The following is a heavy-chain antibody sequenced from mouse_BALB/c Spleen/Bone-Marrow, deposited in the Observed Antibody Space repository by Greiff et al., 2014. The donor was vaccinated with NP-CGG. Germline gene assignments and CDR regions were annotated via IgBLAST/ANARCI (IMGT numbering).Heavy chain of an antibody. CDR3: ARDNYGSRVFDY. V-gene: IGHV2-9*02. D-gene: IGHD1-1*01. Sequence: VKLVESGPGLVAPSQSLSITCTVSGFSLTSYGVHWVRQPPGKGLEWLGVIWAGGSTNYNSALMSRLSISKDNSKSQVFLNMNSLQTDDTAMYYCARDNYGSRVFDYWGQGTTLTVSS. CDR2: IWAGGST. CDR1: GFSLTSYG. J-gene: IGHJ2*01.